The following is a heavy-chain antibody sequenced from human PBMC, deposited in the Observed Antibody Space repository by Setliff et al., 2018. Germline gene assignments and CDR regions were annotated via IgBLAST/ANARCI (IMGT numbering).Heavy chain of an antibody. J-gene: IGHJ6*03. V-gene: IGHV1-69*05. Sequence: ASVKVSCKASGGTFSSYGISWVRQAPGQGLEWMGGTIPIFGSTNYAQKFHDRVTIITDESTSTAYMELSSLRTEDTAVYYCAREGVDTRSSTDYRYYMDVWGKGTTVTVSS. D-gene: IGHD5-18*01. CDR1: GGTFSSYG. CDR3: AREGVDTRSSTDYRYYMDV. CDR2: TIPIFGST.